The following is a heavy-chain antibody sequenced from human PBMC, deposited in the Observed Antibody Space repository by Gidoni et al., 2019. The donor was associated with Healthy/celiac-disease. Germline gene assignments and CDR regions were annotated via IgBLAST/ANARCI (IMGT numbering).Heavy chain of an antibody. CDR3: ARGGGSYRGWYFDL. D-gene: IGHD1-26*01. CDR1: GGSFSGYY. CDR2: INHSGST. J-gene: IGHJ2*01. Sequence: QVQLQQWGAGLLKPSETLSLTCAVYGGSFSGYYWSWIRQPPGKGLEWIGEINHSGSTNYNPSLKSRVTISVDTSKNQFSLKLSSVTAADTAVYYCARGGGSYRGWYFDLWGRGTLVTVSS. V-gene: IGHV4-34*01.